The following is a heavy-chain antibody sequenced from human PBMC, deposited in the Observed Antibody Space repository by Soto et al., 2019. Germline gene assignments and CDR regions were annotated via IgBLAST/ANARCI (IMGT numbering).Heavy chain of an antibody. V-gene: IGHV1-24*01. CDR2: FDPEDGET. Sequence: ASVKVSCKVSGYTLTELSMHWVRQAPGKGLEWMGGFDPEDGETIYAQKFQGRVTMTEDTSTDTAYMELSSLRSEDTAVYYCATSGDYDFWSGYYRPGSFDYWGQGTLVTAPQ. J-gene: IGHJ4*02. CDR1: GYTLTELS. D-gene: IGHD3-3*01. CDR3: ATSGDYDFWSGYYRPGSFDY.